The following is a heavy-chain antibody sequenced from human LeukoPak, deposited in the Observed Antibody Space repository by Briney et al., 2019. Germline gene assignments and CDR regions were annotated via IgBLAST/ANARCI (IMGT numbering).Heavy chain of an antibody. CDR2: IYYSGST. J-gene: IGHJ5*02. CDR1: GGSISSGDYY. Sequence: SETLSLTCTVSGGSISSGDYYWSWIRQPPGKGPEWIGYIYYSGSTYYNPSLKSRVTISVDTSKNQFSLKLSSVTAADTAVYYCARGVGISFDPWGQGTLVTVSS. V-gene: IGHV4-30-4*01. CDR3: ARGVGISFDP. D-gene: IGHD6-13*01.